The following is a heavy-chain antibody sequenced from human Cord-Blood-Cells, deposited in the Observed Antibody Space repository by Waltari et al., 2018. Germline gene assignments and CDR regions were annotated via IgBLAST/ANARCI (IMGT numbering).Heavy chain of an antibody. J-gene: IGHJ5*02. D-gene: IGHD4-17*01. CDR2: MNPSSGNT. CDR1: GYTFTSYD. CDR3: AMYDYGDYDWFDP. V-gene: IGHV1-8*01. Sequence: QVQLVQSGAEVKKPGASVKVSCKASGYTFTSYDIHWVRQATGQGLEWMGWMNPSSGNTGYAQKFQGRVTMTRNTSISTAYMELSSLRSEDTAVYYCAMYDYGDYDWFDPWGQGTLVTVSS.